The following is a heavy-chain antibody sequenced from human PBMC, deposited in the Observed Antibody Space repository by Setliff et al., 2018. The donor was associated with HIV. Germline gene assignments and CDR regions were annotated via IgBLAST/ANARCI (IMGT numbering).Heavy chain of an antibody. CDR2: ITYDGSHQ. Sequence: PGGSLRLSCAASGFTFSSYGMHWVRQAPGRGLEWVGYITYDGSHQFYPDSLKGRFTISRDNSKNTLYLQMNSLRPEDTALYYCARGSSGWGMDFYYYYMDVWGKGTTVTVSS. CDR1: GFTFSSYG. J-gene: IGHJ6*03. CDR3: ARGSSGWGMDFYYYYMDV. V-gene: IGHV3-30*19. D-gene: IGHD6-19*01.